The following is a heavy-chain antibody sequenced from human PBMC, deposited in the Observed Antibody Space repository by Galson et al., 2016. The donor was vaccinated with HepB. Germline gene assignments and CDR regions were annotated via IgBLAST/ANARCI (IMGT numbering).Heavy chain of an antibody. Sequence: SLRLSCAASGSTFSGYWLSWVRQAPGKALEWVANINQDGSEKYYVDSVRGRFSVSRDNAKNSLYLQMNSLRAEDTAVYYCAGDIYDDILTDYPAYFDYWGQGTLVTVSS. CDR3: AGDIYDDILTDYPAYFDY. CDR2: INQDGSEK. V-gene: IGHV3-7*01. J-gene: IGHJ4*02. D-gene: IGHD3-9*01. CDR1: GSTFSGYW.